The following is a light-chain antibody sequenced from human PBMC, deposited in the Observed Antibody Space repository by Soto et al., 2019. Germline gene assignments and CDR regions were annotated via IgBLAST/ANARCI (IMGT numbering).Light chain of an antibody. J-gene: IGLJ2*01. V-gene: IGLV4-60*03. CDR2: LEGSGSY. CDR1: SGHSSYI. Sequence: QSVLTQSSSASASLGSSVKLTCTLSSGHSSYIIAWHQQQPGKAPRYLMKLEGSGSYNKGSGVPDRFSGSSSGADRYLTIPTPPSEDGADYYCETWDSTTPVVFGGGTKLPVL. CDR3: ETWDSTTPVV.